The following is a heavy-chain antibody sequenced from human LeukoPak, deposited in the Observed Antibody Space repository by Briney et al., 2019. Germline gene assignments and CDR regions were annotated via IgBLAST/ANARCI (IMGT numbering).Heavy chain of an antibody. D-gene: IGHD4-23*01. Sequence: GGSLRLSCAASGVTFSSYSMNGVRQAPGKGLEWVSSISSSSSYIYYADSVKGRFTISRDNAKNSLYLQMNSMRAEDTAVYYCASNPKLLSGDYWGQGTLVTVSS. V-gene: IGHV3-21*01. CDR3: ASNPKLLSGDY. CDR1: GVTFSSYS. J-gene: IGHJ4*02. CDR2: ISSSSSYI.